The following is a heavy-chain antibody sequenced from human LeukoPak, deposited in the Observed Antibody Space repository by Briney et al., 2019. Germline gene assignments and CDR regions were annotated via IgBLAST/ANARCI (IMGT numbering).Heavy chain of an antibody. V-gene: IGHV3-48*01. Sequence: GGSLRLSCAASGFTFGSYSMNWVRQAPGKGLEWVSYISSSSSTIYYADSVKGRFTISRDNAKNSLYLQMNSLRAEDTAVYYCASGGTYYYGSSGYYWGQGTLVTVSS. D-gene: IGHD3-22*01. J-gene: IGHJ4*02. CDR3: ASGGTYYYGSSGYY. CDR1: GFTFGSYS. CDR2: ISSSSSTI.